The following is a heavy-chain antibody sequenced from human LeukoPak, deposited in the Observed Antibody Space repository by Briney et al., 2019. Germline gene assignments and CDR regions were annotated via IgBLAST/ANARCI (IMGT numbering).Heavy chain of an antibody. D-gene: IGHD6-19*01. CDR3: ASGSSGWYGEI. Sequence: GRSLRLSCAASGFTFDDYAMHWVRQAPGKGLEWVSGISWNSGSIGYADSVKGRFTISRDNGKNTLYLQMNSLRAEDTAVYYCASGSSGWYGEIWGQGTLVTVSS. CDR2: ISWNSGSI. V-gene: IGHV3-9*01. CDR1: GFTFDDYA. J-gene: IGHJ4*02.